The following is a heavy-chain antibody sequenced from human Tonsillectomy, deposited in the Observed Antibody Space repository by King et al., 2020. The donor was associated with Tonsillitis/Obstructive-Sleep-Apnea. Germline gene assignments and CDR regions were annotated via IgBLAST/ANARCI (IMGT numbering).Heavy chain of an antibody. Sequence: VQLQESGPGLVKPSETLSLTCTVSGGSISSYYWSWIRQPPGKGLEWIGYIYYSGSTNYNPSLKSRVTISVDTSKNQFSLKLSSVTAADTAVYYCARLQTVSGWYIPAGAFDIWGQGTMVTVSS. D-gene: IGHD6-19*01. CDR3: ARLQTVSGWYIPAGAFDI. J-gene: IGHJ3*02. CDR1: GGSISSYY. V-gene: IGHV4-59*08. CDR2: IYYSGST.